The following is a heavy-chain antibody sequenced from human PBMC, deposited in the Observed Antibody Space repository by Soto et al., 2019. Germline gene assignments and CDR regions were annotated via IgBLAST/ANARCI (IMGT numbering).Heavy chain of an antibody. CDR2: INHSGST. Sequence: QVQLQQWGAGLLKPSETLSLTCAVYGGSFSGYYWSWIRQPPGQGLEWIGEINHSGSTNYNPSLKSRVTISVDTSKNQFSLKLSSVTAADTAVYYCATSMGLRRDFDYWGQGTLVTVSS. J-gene: IGHJ4*02. CDR3: ATSMGLRRDFDY. V-gene: IGHV4-34*01. CDR1: GGSFSGYY. D-gene: IGHD4-17*01.